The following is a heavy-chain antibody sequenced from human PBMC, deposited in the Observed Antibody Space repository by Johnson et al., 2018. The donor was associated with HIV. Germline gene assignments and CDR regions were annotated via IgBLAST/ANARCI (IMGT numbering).Heavy chain of an antibody. D-gene: IGHD6-19*01. V-gene: IGHV3-9*01. CDR2: ISWNSDNI. J-gene: IGHJ3*02. CDR1: GFTFDDYA. Sequence: QLVESGGGLVQPGRSLRLSCAASGFTFDDYAMHWVRQPPGKGLEWVSGISWNSDNIAYADSVKGRFTIARDNAKHSLHLQMNSLRTEDTAIYYCAKDRVRYSSDVDALDMWGQGTMVTVSP. CDR3: AKDRVRYSSDVDALDM.